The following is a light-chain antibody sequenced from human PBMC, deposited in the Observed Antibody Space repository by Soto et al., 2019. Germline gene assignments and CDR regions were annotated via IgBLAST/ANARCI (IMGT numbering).Light chain of an antibody. CDR1: QSISSW. CDR3: QHYNSYSEA. Sequence: DIQITQSPPTLSSSLLDIVTITCLASQSISSWLAWYQQKTGKAPKLLIYDASSLESGVPSRFSGSGSGTEFTLTISSLQPDDFATYYCQHYNSYSEAFGQGTKVDIK. CDR2: DAS. V-gene: IGKV1-5*01. J-gene: IGKJ1*01.